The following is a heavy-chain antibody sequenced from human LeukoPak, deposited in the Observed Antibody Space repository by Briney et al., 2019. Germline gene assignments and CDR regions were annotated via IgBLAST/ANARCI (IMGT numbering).Heavy chain of an antibody. CDR3: ARAAHPYYYDSSGYQRGIYYYYGMDV. CDR2: VTGNGDNT. D-gene: IGHD3-22*01. V-gene: IGHV3-23*01. CDR1: GFTFSSYA. J-gene: IGHJ6*02. Sequence: GGSLRLSCAASGFTFSSYAMSWVRQAPGKGLEWVSSVTGNGDNTFHADSVKGRFTISRDNSKNMLYLQINSLRAEDTAVYYCARAAHPYYYDSSGYQRGIYYYYGMDVWGQGTTVTVSS.